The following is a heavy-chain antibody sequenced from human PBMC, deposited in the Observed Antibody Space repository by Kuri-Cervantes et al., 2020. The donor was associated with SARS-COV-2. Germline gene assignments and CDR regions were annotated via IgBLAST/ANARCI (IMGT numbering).Heavy chain of an antibody. CDR1: GGSISSGNFY. J-gene: IGHJ5*02. CDR3: ARALSDLSNVLLWFGEKLRFDP. Sequence: LRLSCAVSGGSISSGNFYWSWIRQPPGKGLEWIGYISQSGNTYYNPSLKSRVTISVDTSKNQFSLKLSSVTAADTAVYYCARALSDLSNVLLWFGEKLRFDPWGQGTLVTVSS. CDR2: ISQSGNT. V-gene: IGHV4-30-2*02. D-gene: IGHD3-10*01.